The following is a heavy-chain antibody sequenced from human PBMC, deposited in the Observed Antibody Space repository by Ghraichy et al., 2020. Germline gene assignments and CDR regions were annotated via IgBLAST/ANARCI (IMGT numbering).Heavy chain of an antibody. V-gene: IGHV4-34*01. D-gene: IGHD6-6*01. Sequence: SETLSLTCAVDGGSFSGYFWSWIRQPPGKVLECIGKISHSGSTNYNPSLKSRVTISVDTSKNQFSLKLNSVTAADTAVYYCARSKRSAARNYYYYGMDVWSQGSTVTVSS. CDR3: ARSKRSAARNYYYYGMDV. CDR1: GGSFSGYF. J-gene: IGHJ6*02. CDR2: ISHSGST.